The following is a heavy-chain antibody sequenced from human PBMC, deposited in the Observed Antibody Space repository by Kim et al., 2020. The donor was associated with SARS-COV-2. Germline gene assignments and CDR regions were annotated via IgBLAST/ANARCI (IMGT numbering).Heavy chain of an antibody. CDR1: GITVSSNY. CDR2: MYGDGSS. V-gene: IGHV3-66*02. Sequence: GGSLRLSCAASGITVSSNYMTWVRQAPGKGLEWVSVMYGDGSSDYADSVKGRFSISRDTSRNTVYLQMNSVSAEDTAVYYCATRSSGWNNWYFDLWGRGTLVTVSS. CDR3: ATRSSGWNNWYFDL. J-gene: IGHJ2*01. D-gene: IGHD6-19*01.